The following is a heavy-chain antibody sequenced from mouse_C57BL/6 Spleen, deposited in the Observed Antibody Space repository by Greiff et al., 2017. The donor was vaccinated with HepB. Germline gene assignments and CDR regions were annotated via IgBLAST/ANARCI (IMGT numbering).Heavy chain of an antibody. Sequence: EVKLVESGGGLVKPGGSLKLSCAASGFTFSDYGMHWVRQAPEKGLEWVAYISSGSSTIYYADTVKGRFTISRDNAKNTLFLQMNSLRSEDTAMYYCARTITTVVGYIDVWGKGTTVTVSS. CDR2: ISSGSSTI. CDR1: GFTFSDYG. D-gene: IGHD1-1*01. V-gene: IGHV5-17*01. J-gene: IGHJ1*03. CDR3: ARTITTVVGYIDV.